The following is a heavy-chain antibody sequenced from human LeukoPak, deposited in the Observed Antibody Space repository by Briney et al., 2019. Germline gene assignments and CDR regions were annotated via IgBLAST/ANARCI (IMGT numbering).Heavy chain of an antibody. Sequence: PGGSLRLSCAASEFTFSTYWMHWVRQPPGKGLVWVSRINGDGSDTTYADSVKGRFTISRDNAKNTLYFEMSSLRVEDTAVYYCVKSPGSGWPVWGQGTLLTVSS. V-gene: IGHV3-74*01. J-gene: IGHJ4*02. CDR2: INGDGSDT. CDR3: VKSPGSGWPV. CDR1: EFTFSTYW. D-gene: IGHD6-19*01.